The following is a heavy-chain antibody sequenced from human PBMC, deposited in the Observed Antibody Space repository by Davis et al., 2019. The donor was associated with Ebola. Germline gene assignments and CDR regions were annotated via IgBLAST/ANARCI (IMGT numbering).Heavy chain of an antibody. D-gene: IGHD3-22*01. CDR3: ARVITMIVPGWFDP. J-gene: IGHJ5*02. Sequence: AASVKVSCKASGYTFTSYGISWVRQAPGQGLEWMGWISAYNGNTNYAQKLQGRVTMTTDTSTSTAYMELRSLRSDDTAVYYCARVITMIVPGWFDPWGQGTLVTVSS. CDR1: GYTFTSYG. V-gene: IGHV1-18*01. CDR2: ISAYNGNT.